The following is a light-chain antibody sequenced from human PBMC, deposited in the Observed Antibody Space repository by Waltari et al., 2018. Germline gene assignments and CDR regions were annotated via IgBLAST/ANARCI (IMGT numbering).Light chain of an antibody. CDR1: QSVNEY. CDR2: DAS. V-gene: IGKV3-11*01. CDR3: HVRSNWPPVT. Sequence: PGERATLSCRASQSVNEYLAWYQQIPGQAPRLLIYDASNRATGIPARFSGSGSGTDFTLTTSSLEPEDFAIYYCHVRSNWPPVTFGGGTRLEIK. J-gene: IGKJ5*01.